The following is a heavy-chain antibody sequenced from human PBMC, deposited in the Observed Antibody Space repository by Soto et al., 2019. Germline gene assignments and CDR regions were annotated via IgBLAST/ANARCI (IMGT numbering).Heavy chain of an antibody. CDR2: INHSGST. V-gene: IGHV4-34*01. CDR1: GGSFSGYY. J-gene: IGHJ5*02. CDR3: ARGYWSSTSCWNWFDP. D-gene: IGHD2-2*01. Sequence: QVQLQQWGAGLLKPSETLSLTCAVYGGSFSGYYWSWIRQPPGKGLEWIGEINHSGSTNYNPSLEGRVNIAVDTSKNQFSLKLSSVTAADTAVYYCARGYWSSTSCWNWFDPWGQGTLVTVSS.